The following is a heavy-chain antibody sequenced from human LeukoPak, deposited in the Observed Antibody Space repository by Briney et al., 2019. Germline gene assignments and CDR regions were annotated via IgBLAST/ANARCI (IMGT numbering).Heavy chain of an antibody. J-gene: IGHJ4*02. V-gene: IGHV3-30-3*01. Sequence: PGGSLRLSCAASGFTFSSYAMHWVRQAPGKRLEWVAVISYDGSNKYYADSVKGRFTISRDNSKNTLYLQMNSLRAEDTAVYYCARESYSSRHYYFDYWGQGTLVTVSS. CDR2: ISYDGSNK. CDR1: GFTFSSYA. CDR3: ARESYSSRHYYFDY. D-gene: IGHD6-13*01.